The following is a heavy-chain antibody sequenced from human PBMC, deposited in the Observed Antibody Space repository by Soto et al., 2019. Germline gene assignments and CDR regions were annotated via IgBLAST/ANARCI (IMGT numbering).Heavy chain of an antibody. J-gene: IGHJ4*02. Sequence: GGSLRLSCAASGFTFSSYAMSWVRQAPGKGLEWVSAISGSGGSTYYADSVKGRFTISRDNSKNTLYLQMNSLRAEDTAVYYCATGAGGVYCSGGSCYWGQGTLVTVSS. V-gene: IGHV3-23*01. CDR2: ISGSGGST. CDR3: ATGAGGVYCSGGSCY. D-gene: IGHD2-15*01. CDR1: GFTFSSYA.